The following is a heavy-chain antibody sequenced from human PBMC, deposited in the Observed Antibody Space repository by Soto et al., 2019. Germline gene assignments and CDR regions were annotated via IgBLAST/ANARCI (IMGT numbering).Heavy chain of an antibody. CDR3: GRLEEVAENSYYFDY. D-gene: IGHD6-19*01. CDR1: GGSVSSSSYY. Sequence: QLQLQESGPGLVKPSETLSLTCTVSGGSVSSSSYYWGWVRQPPGKGLEWIGSVYYSGSTYYNPSLQSLVTISDDQSRDQVPLTGMYLSAADTAVYYCGRLEEVAENSYYFDYWGQGALVSVSS. J-gene: IGHJ4*02. CDR2: VYYSGST. V-gene: IGHV4-39*01.